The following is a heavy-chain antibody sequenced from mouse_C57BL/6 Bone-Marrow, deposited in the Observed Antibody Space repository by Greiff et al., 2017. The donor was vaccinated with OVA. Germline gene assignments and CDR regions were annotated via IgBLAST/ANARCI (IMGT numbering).Heavy chain of an antibody. CDR1: GFTFSSYG. J-gene: IGHJ3*01. V-gene: IGHV5-6*01. Sequence: DVQLQESGGDLVKPGGSLKLSCAATGFTFSSYGMSWVRQTPDKRLEWVATISSGGSYTYYPDSVKGRFTISRDKTKNTLYLTMSSLKSEDTAMYYCARREAYWGQGTLVTVSA. CDR3: ARREAY. CDR2: ISSGGSYT.